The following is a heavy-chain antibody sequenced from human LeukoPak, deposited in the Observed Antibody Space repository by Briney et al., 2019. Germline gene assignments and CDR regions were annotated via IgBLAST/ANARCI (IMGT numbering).Heavy chain of an antibody. CDR3: ATGYSVTIFGVVIPPFDY. D-gene: IGHD3-3*01. Sequence: ASVKVSCKVSGYTFTDYYMHWVQQAPGKGLEWMGLIDPEDGETIYAEKFQGRVTITADTSTDTAYMELSSLRSEDTAVYYCATGYSVTIFGVVIPPFDYWGQGTLVTVSS. CDR1: GYTFTDYY. J-gene: IGHJ4*02. CDR2: IDPEDGET. V-gene: IGHV1-69-2*01.